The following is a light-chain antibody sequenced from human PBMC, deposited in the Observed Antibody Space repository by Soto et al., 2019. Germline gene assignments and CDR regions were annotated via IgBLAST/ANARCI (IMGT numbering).Light chain of an antibody. CDR3: QHTYNFPPT. CDR2: AAS. J-gene: IGKJ1*01. V-gene: IGKV1-12*01. CDR1: QGISSW. Sequence: DIQMTQSPSSVSASVGDRVTITCRASQGISSWLAWYQQNPGKAPELLIHAASSLQSGVPSRFSGSGSGTDFPLTIISLQPEDFATYFCQHTYNFPPTFGQGTKVEIK.